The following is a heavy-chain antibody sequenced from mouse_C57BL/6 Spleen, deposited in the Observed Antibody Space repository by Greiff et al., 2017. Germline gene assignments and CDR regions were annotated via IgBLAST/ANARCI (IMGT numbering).Heavy chain of an antibody. CDR1: GFTFSSYG. Sequence: EVKVVESGGDLVKPGGSLKLSCAASGFTFSSYGISWVRQTPDKRLEWVATISSGGSYTYYPDSVKGRFTISRDNAKNTLYLQMSSLKSEDTAMYYCARRDYYGSSYGFAYWGQGTLVTVSA. CDR3: ARRDYYGSSYGFAY. CDR2: ISSGGSYT. D-gene: IGHD1-1*01. J-gene: IGHJ3*01. V-gene: IGHV5-6*02.